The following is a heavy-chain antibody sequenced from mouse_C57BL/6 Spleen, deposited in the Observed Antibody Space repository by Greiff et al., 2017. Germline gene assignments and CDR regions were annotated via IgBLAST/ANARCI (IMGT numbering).Heavy chain of an antibody. CDR2: IHPNSGST. J-gene: IGHJ2*01. V-gene: IGHV1-64*01. Sequence: QVQLQQPGAELVKPGASVKLSCKASGYTFTSYWMHWVKQRPGQGLEWIGMIHPNSGSTNYNEKFKSKATLTVDKSSSTAYMQLSSLTSEDSAVYYCSRRGRAVGAHFDDWGQGTTLTVAS. CDR3: SRRGRAVGAHFDD. CDR1: GYTFTSYW. D-gene: IGHD1-1*01.